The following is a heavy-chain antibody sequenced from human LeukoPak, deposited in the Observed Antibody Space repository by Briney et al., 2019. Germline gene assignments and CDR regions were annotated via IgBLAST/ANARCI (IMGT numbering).Heavy chain of an antibody. J-gene: IGHJ4*02. CDR1: GFAFSSYG. CDR2: IKQDGSEK. Sequence: GGSLRLSCAASGFAFSSYGMHWVRQAPGKGLEWVANIKQDGSEKYYVDSVKGRFTISRDNAKNSLYLQMNSLRAEDTAVYYCARDPPYYYDSSGARPRTNYWGQGTLVTVSS. D-gene: IGHD3-22*01. CDR3: ARDPPYYYDSSGARPRTNY. V-gene: IGHV3-7*01.